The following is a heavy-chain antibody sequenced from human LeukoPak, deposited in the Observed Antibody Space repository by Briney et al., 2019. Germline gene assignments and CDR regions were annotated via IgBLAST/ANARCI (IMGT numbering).Heavy chain of an antibody. V-gene: IGHV1-2*02. CDR3: ARGSTRWTTYYYDSSGYYFPG. J-gene: IGHJ4*02. CDR2: INPNSGGT. D-gene: IGHD3-22*01. Sequence: GASVKVSCKASGYTFTGYYMHWVRQAPGQGLEWMGWINPNSGGTNYAQKFQGRVTMTRDTSISTAYMELSRLRSGDTAVYYCARGSTRWTTYYYDSSGYYFPGWGQGTLVTVSS. CDR1: GYTFTGYY.